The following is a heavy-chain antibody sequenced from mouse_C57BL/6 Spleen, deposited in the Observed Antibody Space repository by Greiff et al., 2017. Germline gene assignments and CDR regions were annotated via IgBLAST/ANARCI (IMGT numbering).Heavy chain of an antibody. V-gene: IGHV3-1*01. CDR1: GYSITSGYD. Sequence: VQLKQSGPGMVKPSQSLSLTCTVTGYSITSGYDWHWIRHFPGNKLEWMGYISYSGSTNYNPSLKSRISITHDTSKNHFFLKLNSVTTEDTATDYCARTGTKAWFAYWGQGTLVTVSA. CDR2: ISYSGST. J-gene: IGHJ3*01. CDR3: ARTGTKAWFAY. D-gene: IGHD4-1*01.